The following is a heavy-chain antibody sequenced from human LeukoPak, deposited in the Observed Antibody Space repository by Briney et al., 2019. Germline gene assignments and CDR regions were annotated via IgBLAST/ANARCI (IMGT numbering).Heavy chain of an antibody. Sequence: ASVKVSCKASGYTFTSYYIHWVRQAPGQGLEWMGIINPSGGSTTYTQKFQGRVTMTRDMSTSTVYMELSSLRSEDTAVYYCARGQYYYDSSGRVDAFDIWGQGTMVTVSS. CDR3: ARGQYYYDSSGRVDAFDI. V-gene: IGHV1-46*01. J-gene: IGHJ3*02. D-gene: IGHD3-22*01. CDR1: GYTFTSYY. CDR2: INPSGGST.